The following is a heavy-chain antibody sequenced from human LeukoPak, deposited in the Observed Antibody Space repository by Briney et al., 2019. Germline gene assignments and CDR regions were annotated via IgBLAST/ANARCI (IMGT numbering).Heavy chain of an antibody. J-gene: IGHJ1*01. Sequence: SVKVSCKASGGTFSSYAISWVRQAPGQGLEWMVGIIPIFGTANYAQKFQGRVTITTDESTSTAYMELSSLRSEDTAVYYCARGDITIFGVAPFQHWGQGTLFTVSS. V-gene: IGHV1-69*05. CDR3: ARGDITIFGVAPFQH. D-gene: IGHD3-3*01. CDR1: GGTFSSYA. CDR2: IIPIFGTA.